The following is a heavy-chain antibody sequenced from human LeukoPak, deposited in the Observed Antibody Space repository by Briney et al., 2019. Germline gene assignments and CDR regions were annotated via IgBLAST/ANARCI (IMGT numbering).Heavy chain of an antibody. D-gene: IGHD2-8*01. CDR1: GFTFDDYA. J-gene: IGHJ4*02. V-gene: IGHV3-9*01. CDR3: ANIVLMVYAMKPFDY. Sequence: GGSLRLSCAASGFTFDDYAMHWVRQAPGKGLEWVSGISWNSGSIGYADSVKGRFTISRDNSKNTLYLQMNSLRAEDTAVYYCANIVLMVYAMKPFDYWGQGTLVTVSS. CDR2: ISWNSGSI.